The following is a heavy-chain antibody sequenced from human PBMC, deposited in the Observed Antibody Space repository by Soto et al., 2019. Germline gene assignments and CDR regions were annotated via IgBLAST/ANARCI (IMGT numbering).Heavy chain of an antibody. CDR1: GGSFSSGDYY. Sequence: TLSLTCPVSGGSFSSGDYYWSWSRQTPGKGLEWIGYIYYTGTTYYSPSLQSRVTISLDTSKKQFSLQLNSVTAADTAVYYCARVRAYSYGYEDYWGQGTLATVSS. CDR3: ARVRAYSYGYEDY. J-gene: IGHJ4*02. CDR2: IYYTGTT. V-gene: IGHV4-30-4*01. D-gene: IGHD5-18*01.